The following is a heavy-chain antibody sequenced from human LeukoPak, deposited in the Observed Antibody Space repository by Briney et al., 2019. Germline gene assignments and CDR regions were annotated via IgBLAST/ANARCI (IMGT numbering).Heavy chain of an antibody. Sequence: RASVRVSCKASGYAFNIYDINWVRQATGQGLDWMGWMNPDSGNTGFAQKFQGRVTTTRNTSITTAYMELSSLRFEDTAVYYCAVHLPGDYLDRWGQGTLVTVSS. V-gene: IGHV1-8*01. CDR3: AVHLPGDYLDR. CDR2: MNPDSGNT. J-gene: IGHJ4*02. CDR1: GYAFNIYD.